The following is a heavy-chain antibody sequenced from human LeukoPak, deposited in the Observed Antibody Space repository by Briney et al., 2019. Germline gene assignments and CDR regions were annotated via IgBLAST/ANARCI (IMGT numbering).Heavy chain of an antibody. V-gene: IGHV3-53*01. CDR1: GFTVSSNY. Sequence: PGGSLRLSCAASGFTVSSNYMSWVRQAPGKGLEWVSVIYSGGSTYYADSVKGRFTISRDNSKNTLYLQMNSLRAEDTAVYYCARETPGAGHFDYWSQGSLVTVSS. CDR2: IYSGGST. D-gene: IGHD7-27*01. CDR3: ARETPGAGHFDY. J-gene: IGHJ4*02.